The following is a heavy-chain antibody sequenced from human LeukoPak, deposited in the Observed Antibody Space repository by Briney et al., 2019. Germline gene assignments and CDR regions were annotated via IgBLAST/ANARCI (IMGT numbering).Heavy chain of an antibody. V-gene: IGHV3-30*04. D-gene: IGHD3-3*01. CDR2: ISYDGSIN. Sequence: PGGSLRLSCAASGFTFNSYAVHWVRQAPGKGLEWVAVISYDGSINFYADSVKGRFTISRDNSKNTLYLQMNSLRVEDTAVYYCAKQYDFWSGPDYWGQGTLVTVSS. CDR1: GFTFNSYA. CDR3: AKQYDFWSGPDY. J-gene: IGHJ4*02.